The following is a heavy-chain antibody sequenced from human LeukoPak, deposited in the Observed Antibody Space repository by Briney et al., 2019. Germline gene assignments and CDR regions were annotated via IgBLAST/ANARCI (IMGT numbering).Heavy chain of an antibody. CDR3: ANYYDFWSGSLDY. CDR1: GFTFSDYY. CDR2: ISSSGSTI. V-gene: IGHV3-11*01. J-gene: IGHJ4*02. Sequence: GGYLRLSCAASGFTFSDYYMSWIRQAPGKGLEWVSYISSSGSTIYYADSVKGRFTISRDNSKNTLYLQMNSLRAEDTAVYYCANYYDFWSGSLDYWGQGTLVTVSS. D-gene: IGHD3-3*01.